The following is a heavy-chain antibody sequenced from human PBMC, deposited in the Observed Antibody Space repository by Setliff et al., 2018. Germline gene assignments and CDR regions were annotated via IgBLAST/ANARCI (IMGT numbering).Heavy chain of an antibody. J-gene: IGHJ6*02. V-gene: IGHV4-59*01. CDR2: IQKSGSA. CDR1: GVSISSYY. CDR3: ARLSWDGLRYYDLDV. Sequence: SETLSLTCNVSGVSISSYYWSWIRQPPGKGLECIGYIQKSGSANYNPSLMSRVTISVDTSRNQFSLKLRSVTAADTAVYYCARLSWDGLRYYDLDVWGQGATVTVSS. D-gene: IGHD3-10*01.